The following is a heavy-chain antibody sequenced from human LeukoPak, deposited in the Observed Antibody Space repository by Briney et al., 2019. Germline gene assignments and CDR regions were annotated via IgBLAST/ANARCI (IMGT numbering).Heavy chain of an antibody. CDR2: INPNSGGT. J-gene: IGHJ5*02. CDR3: SRGGCSSTSCYIEIGCFDP. CDR1: GYTFTGYY. V-gene: IGHV1-2*02. Sequence: ASVKVSCKASGYTFTGYYMHWVRQAPGQGLEWMGWINPNSGGTNYAQKFQGRVTMTRDTSIITAYMGLSRLRSDDTAVYYCSRGGCSSTSCYIEIGCFDPWRQGPLVTVSS. D-gene: IGHD2-2*02.